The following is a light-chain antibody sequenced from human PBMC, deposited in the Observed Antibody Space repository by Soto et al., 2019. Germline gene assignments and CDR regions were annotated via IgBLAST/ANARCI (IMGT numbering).Light chain of an antibody. CDR3: QQYNTYSKT. CDR2: DAS. CDR1: QNIRSR. Sequence: DFQMTQSPSTLSASVGDRVTITCRARQNIRSRFAWFQQKPGKAPKLLIYDASSLESGVPQRFSGSGSGTEFTLTISSLQTDDFSTYYCQQYNTYSKTFGRGTKVDIK. V-gene: IGKV1-5*01. J-gene: IGKJ1*01.